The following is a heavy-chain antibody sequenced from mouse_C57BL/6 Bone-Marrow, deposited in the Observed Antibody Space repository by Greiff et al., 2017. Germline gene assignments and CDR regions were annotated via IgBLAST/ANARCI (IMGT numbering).Heavy chain of an antibody. V-gene: IGHV1-69*01. CDR1: GYTFTSYW. CDR3: ARYLGPITTEVATDY. CDR2: IDPSDSYT. J-gene: IGHJ2*01. Sequence: QVQLQQPGAELVMPGASVKLSCKASGYTFTSYWMHWVKQRPGQGLEWIGEIDPSDSYTNYNQKFKGKSTLPVDKSSSTAYMQLSSLPSEDSAVYYCARYLGPITTEVATDYWGQGTTLTVSS. D-gene: IGHD1-1*01.